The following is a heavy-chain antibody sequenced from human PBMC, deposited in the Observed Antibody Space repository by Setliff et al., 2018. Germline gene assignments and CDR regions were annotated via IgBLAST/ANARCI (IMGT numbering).Heavy chain of an antibody. Sequence: SETLSLTCAVYGGSLSDYYWSWIRQPPGKGLEWIGEIHHSGSTNYNPSLKSRVTISVDTSKNQFSLKLSSVTAADTAVYYCARAYSSSWYSSRYYFDYWGQGTLVTVSS. J-gene: IGHJ4*02. D-gene: IGHD6-13*01. V-gene: IGHV4-34*01. CDR2: IHHSGST. CDR1: GGSLSDYY. CDR3: ARAYSSSWYSSRYYFDY.